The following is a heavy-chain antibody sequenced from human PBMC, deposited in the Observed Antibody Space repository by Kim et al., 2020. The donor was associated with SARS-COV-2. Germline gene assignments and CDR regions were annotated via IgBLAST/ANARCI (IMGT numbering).Heavy chain of an antibody. D-gene: IGHD3-22*01. V-gene: IGHV3-49*03. CDR1: GFTFGDYA. CDR3: TRHHDDGSGSDAFDI. J-gene: IGHJ3*02. Sequence: GGSLRLYCTASGFTFGDYAMSWFRQAPGKGLEWVGFIRSKAYGGTTEYAASVKGRFTISRDDSKSIAYLQMNSLKTEDTAVYYCTRHHDDGSGSDAFDIWGQGTMVTVSS. CDR2: IRSKAYGGTT.